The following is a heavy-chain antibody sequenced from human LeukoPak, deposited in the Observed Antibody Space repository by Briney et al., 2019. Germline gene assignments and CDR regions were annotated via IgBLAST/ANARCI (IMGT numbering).Heavy chain of an antibody. J-gene: IGHJ4*02. CDR1: GFTFSNAW. Sequence: PGGSLRLSCVASGFTFSNAWMSWVRQAPGKGLEWVGRIKSETDGGTTAYAAPVKGRFTISRDDSENTLYLQMNSLKTEDTALYCCTTNRPHCSGGSCSDYWGQGTLVTVSS. CDR3: TTNRPHCSGGSCSDY. V-gene: IGHV3-15*05. CDR2: IKSETDGGTT. D-gene: IGHD2-15*01.